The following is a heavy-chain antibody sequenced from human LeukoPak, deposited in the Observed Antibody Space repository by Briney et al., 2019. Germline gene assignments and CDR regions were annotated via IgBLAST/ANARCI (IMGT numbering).Heavy chain of an antibody. Sequence: GGSLRLSCAASGFTFDDYAMHWVRQAPGKGLEWVSLISGDGGSTYYADSVKGRFTISRDNSKNSLYLQMDSLRTEDTALYYCAKGGYSSGWYDNYYYYGMDVWGQGTTVTVSS. D-gene: IGHD6-19*01. CDR3: AKGGYSSGWYDNYYYYGMDV. CDR2: ISGDGGST. CDR1: GFTFDDYA. J-gene: IGHJ6*02. V-gene: IGHV3-43*02.